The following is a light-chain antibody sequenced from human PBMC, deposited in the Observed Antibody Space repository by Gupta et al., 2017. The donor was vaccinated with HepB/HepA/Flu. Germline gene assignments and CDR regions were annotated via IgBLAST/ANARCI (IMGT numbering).Light chain of an antibody. CDR3: VQSSHFPST. Sequence: DAVMTQSPLSLTVTLGQPPSISCRSSQSLVHRNGNNYLNWLQQRPGQPPSLLIYKISNRVSGVPDRFSGSGAGTVFTLTISRGEAEDVGVYYCVQSSHFPSTFGQGTTVEIK. J-gene: IGKJ1*01. CDR2: KIS. CDR1: QSLVHRNGNNY. V-gene: IGKV2-24*01.